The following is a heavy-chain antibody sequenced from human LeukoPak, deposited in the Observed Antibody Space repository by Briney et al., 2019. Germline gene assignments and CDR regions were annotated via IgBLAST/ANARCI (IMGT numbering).Heavy chain of an antibody. J-gene: IGHJ4*02. V-gene: IGHV5-51*01. CDR1: GYSFTSYW. CDR2: IYPGDSDT. CDR3: ARLYYSNYEFLEYYFDY. Sequence: GESLKISCKGSGYSFTSYWIGWVRQMPGKGLGWMGIIYPGDSDTRYSPSFQGQVTISADKSISTAYLQWSSLKASDTAMYYRARLYYSNYEFLEYYFDYWGQGTLVTVSS. D-gene: IGHD4-11*01.